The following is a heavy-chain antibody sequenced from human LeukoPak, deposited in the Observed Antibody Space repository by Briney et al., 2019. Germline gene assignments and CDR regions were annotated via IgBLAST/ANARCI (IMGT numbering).Heavy chain of an antibody. CDR3: ARDIAAAGPWYFDL. V-gene: IGHV4-34*01. D-gene: IGHD6-13*01. Sequence: NPSETLSLTCAVYGGSFSGYYWSWIRQPPGKGLEWIGEINHSGSTNYNPSLKSRVTISVDTSKNQFSLRLSSVTAADTAVYYCARDIAAAGPWYFDLWGRGTLVTVSS. CDR2: INHSGST. CDR1: GGSFSGYY. J-gene: IGHJ2*01.